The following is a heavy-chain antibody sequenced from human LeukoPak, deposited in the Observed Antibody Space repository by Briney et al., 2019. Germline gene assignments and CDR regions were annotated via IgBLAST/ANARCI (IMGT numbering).Heavy chain of an antibody. CDR3: ARDDSGYSYGTFDY. CDR1: GGSFTGYY. J-gene: IGHJ4*01. V-gene: IGHV4-34*01. D-gene: IGHD5-18*01. CDR2: INHSGST. Sequence: SETLSLTCAVYGGSFTGYYWSWIRQPPGKGLEWIGEINHSGSTNYNPSLKSRVTMSVDTSKNQFSLKLSSVTAADTAVYYCARDDSGYSYGTFDYWGHGTLVTVSS.